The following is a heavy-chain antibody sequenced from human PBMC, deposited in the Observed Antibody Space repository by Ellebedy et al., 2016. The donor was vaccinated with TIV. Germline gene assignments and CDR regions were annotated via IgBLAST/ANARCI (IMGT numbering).Heavy chain of an antibody. CDR1: GFTFSSHD. Sequence: GESLKISCAASGFTFSSHDMHWVRQATGKGLEWVSAIGTAGDTYYAGSVKGRFTISRENAKNSLYLQMNSLRAEDTAVYYCARDIAVAGPGRVFDYWGQGTLVTVSS. J-gene: IGHJ4*02. CDR2: IGTAGDT. V-gene: IGHV3-13*01. D-gene: IGHD6-19*01. CDR3: ARDIAVAGPGRVFDY.